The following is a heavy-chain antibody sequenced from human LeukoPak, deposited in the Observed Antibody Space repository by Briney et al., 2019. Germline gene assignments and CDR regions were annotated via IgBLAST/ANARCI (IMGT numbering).Heavy chain of an antibody. CDR1: GCTFTSYW. Sequence: GGSLRLSCAASGCTFTSYWMHWVRQVPGKGLVWVSRITSDGSSTSYAGSVKGRFTISGDNAKNTLYLQMNSLRPEDTAVYYCASGDGHGFDIWGQGTMVTVSS. D-gene: IGHD5-24*01. J-gene: IGHJ3*02. V-gene: IGHV3-74*01. CDR2: ITSDGSST. CDR3: ASGDGHGFDI.